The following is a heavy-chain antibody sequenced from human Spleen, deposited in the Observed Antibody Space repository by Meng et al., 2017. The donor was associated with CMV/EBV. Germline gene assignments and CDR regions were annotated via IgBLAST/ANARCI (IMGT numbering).Heavy chain of an antibody. V-gene: IGHV3-23*01. CDR3: AKLEGYYYGSGSFDY. D-gene: IGHD3-10*01. CDR1: GFTFTTYE. J-gene: IGHJ4*02. CDR2: ISGSSGTT. Sequence: GESLKISCVASGFTFTTYEMHWVRQAPGKGLKWVSVISGSSGTTYYADSVKGRFTISRDNFKNTLFLQMNSLRAEDTAIYYCAKLEGYYYGSGSFDYWGQGTLVTVSS.